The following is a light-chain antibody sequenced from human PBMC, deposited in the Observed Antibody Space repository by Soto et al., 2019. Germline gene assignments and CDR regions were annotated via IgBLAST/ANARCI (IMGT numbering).Light chain of an antibody. J-gene: IGLJ2*01. CDR2: YNY. CDR1: SSNIGKNY. CDR3: GAWDTSLRALV. Sequence: QSVLTQPPSVSAAPGQTVIISCSGNSSNIGKNYVFWYQQFPGTAPKLLIYYNYKRPSGIPDRFSAAKSGASATLAITGLHTGDEADYYCGAWDTSLRALVFGGGTKLTVL. V-gene: IGLV1-51*01.